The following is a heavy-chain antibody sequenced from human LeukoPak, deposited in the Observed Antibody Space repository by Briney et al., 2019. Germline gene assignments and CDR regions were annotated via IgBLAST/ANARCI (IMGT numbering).Heavy chain of an antibody. Sequence: ASVKVSCKASGGTFSSYAISWVRQAPGQGLEWMGIINPTGGSTTYAQKFQGRVTMTRDTSTSTVYMELSSLRSEDTAVYYCAREPQLGDSSGASVLFDYWGQGTLVTVSS. CDR3: AREPQLGDSSGASVLFDY. D-gene: IGHD2-2*01. CDR2: INPTGGST. CDR1: GGTFSSYA. V-gene: IGHV1-46*01. J-gene: IGHJ4*02.